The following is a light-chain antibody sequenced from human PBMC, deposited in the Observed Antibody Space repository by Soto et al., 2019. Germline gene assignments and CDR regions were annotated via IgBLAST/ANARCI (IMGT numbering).Light chain of an antibody. CDR1: QSIGSW. Sequence: IQMTQSPSTLSASVGDRVTITCRASQSIGSWLAWYQQRPGKAPKVLIYDASSLESGVPSSFSGSGSGTEFSLRISSLQPDAFATYYCQQYSSYSFTFGPGAKVEIK. CDR3: QQYSSYSFT. J-gene: IGKJ3*01. V-gene: IGKV1-5*01. CDR2: DAS.